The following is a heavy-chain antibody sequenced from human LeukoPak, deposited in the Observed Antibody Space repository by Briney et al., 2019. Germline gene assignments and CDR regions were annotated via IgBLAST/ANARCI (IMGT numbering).Heavy chain of an antibody. V-gene: IGHV3-74*01. Sequence: GGSLRLSCAASGFTLSSYWMHWVRQAPGKGLVWVSRINSDGSSTSYADSVKGRFTIPRDNAKNSLYLQMNSLRAEDTAVYYCARDSAIFPYYFDYWGQGTLVTVSS. CDR3: ARDSAIFPYYFDY. J-gene: IGHJ4*02. CDR1: GFTLSSYW. CDR2: INSDGSST. D-gene: IGHD2-21*02.